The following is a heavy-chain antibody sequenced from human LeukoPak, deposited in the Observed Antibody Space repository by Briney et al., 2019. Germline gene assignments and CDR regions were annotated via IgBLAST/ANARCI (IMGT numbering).Heavy chain of an antibody. CDR2: INPNSGGT. CDR1: GYTFTGYY. Sequence: GASVKVSCKASGYTFTGYYMHWVRQAPGQGLEWMGWINPNSGGTNYAQKFQGRVTMTRDTSISTAYMELSRLRSDDTAVYYCARDYEMAENWFDPWGQGTLVTVSS. J-gene: IGHJ5*02. D-gene: IGHD5-12*01. CDR3: ARDYEMAENWFDP. V-gene: IGHV1-2*02.